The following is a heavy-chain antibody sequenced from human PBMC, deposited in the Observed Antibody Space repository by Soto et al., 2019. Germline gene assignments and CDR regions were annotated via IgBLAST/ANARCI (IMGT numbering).Heavy chain of an antibody. J-gene: IGHJ4*02. CDR1: GFTFSSYW. CDR3: TKDKERYCISPTCSTPFDY. V-gene: IGHV3-74*01. Sequence: GGSLRLSCAASGFTFSSYWMHWVRQAPGKGLVWVSRINSDGSSTSYADSVKGRFTISRDNSRNTLYLQMDSLRAEDTAVYYCTKDKERYCISPTCSTPFDYWGQGT. D-gene: IGHD2-2*01. CDR2: INSDGSST.